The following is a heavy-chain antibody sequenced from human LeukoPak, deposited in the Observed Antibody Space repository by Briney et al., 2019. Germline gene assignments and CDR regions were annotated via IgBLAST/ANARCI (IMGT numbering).Heavy chain of an antibody. D-gene: IGHD3-10*01. CDR1: GGTFSSYA. CDR3: ARDMMVRGVGTYDH. J-gene: IGHJ4*02. Sequence: ASVKVSCKASGGTFSSYATSWVRQAPGQGLEWMGWINPNNGGTNYAQKFQGRVTMTRDTSISTAYMELNRLTSDDTAVYYCARDMMVRGVGTYDHWGQGTLATVSS. V-gene: IGHV1-2*02. CDR2: INPNNGGT.